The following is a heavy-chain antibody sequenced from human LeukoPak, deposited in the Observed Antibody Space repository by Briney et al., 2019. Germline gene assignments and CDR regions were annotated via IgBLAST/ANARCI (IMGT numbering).Heavy chain of an antibody. CDR1: GFTFSSYG. J-gene: IGHJ6*02. CDR3: AKPPWGDFAAYGMDV. CDR2: ISYDGSNK. V-gene: IGHV3-30*18. D-gene: IGHD2-21*02. Sequence: GGSLRLSCAASGFTFSSYGMHWVRQAPGKGLEWVAVISYDGSNKYYADSVKGRFTISRDNSKNTLYLQMNSLRAEDTAVFYCAKPPWGDFAAYGMDVWGQGTTVTVSS.